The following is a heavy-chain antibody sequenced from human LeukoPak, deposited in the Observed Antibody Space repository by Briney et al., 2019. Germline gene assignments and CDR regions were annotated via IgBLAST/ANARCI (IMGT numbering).Heavy chain of an antibody. CDR3: VRDGYNFDFDY. J-gene: IGHJ4*02. CDR2: MNPNSGNS. V-gene: IGHV1-8*01. D-gene: IGHD5-24*01. CDR1: GYTFTSYD. Sequence: ASVKVSCKASGYTFTSYDINWVRQATGQGLEWMGWMNPNSGNSGYAQQFQDRDTMTRHTSINTAYMELSSLRPEDTAVYYCVRDGYNFDFDYWGQGTLVTVSS.